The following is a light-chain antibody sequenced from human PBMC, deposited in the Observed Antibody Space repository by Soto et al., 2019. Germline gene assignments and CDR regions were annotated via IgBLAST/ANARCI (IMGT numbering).Light chain of an antibody. J-gene: IGLJ2*01. CDR1: SSDVGAYNY. CDR3: TSFTSASTQV. V-gene: IGLV2-14*01. CDR2: DVS. Sequence: QSALTQPASVSGSPGQSITISCTGTSSDVGAYNYVSWYQQHPGKAPKLMIYDVSNRPTGVSNRFSGSKSRNTAALTISGLQAEDEADYYCTSFTSASTQVFGGGTKLTVL.